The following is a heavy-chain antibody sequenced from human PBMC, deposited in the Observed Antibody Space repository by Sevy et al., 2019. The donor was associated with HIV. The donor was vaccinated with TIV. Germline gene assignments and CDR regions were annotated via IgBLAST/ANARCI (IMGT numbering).Heavy chain of an antibody. J-gene: IGHJ4*02. D-gene: IGHD5-12*01. V-gene: IGHV3-30*03. CDR2: MSYDGNNK. CDR1: GFSFKTFG. Sequence: GGSLRLSCAASGFSFKTFGMHWVRQAPGKGLEWVAVMSYDGNNKYYTESGKGRFTISRDNAKNTLYLEMNSLRAEDTVVYFCARDLIAFAMYYADVSGYPSDYWGQGTQVTVSS. CDR3: ARDLIAFAMYYADVSGYPSDY.